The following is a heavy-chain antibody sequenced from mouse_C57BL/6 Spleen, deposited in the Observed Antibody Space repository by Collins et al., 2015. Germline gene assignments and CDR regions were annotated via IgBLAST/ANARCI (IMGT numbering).Heavy chain of an antibody. CDR2: IDPSDSET. D-gene: IGHD1-1*01. CDR1: GYTFTSYW. J-gene: IGHJ3*01. Sequence: QVQLQQPGAELVRPGSSAKLSCKASGYTFTSYWMHWVKQRPIQGLEWIGNIDPSDSETHYNQKFKDKATLTVDKSSSTAYMQLSGLTSEDSAVYYCARGVYYYGSWAYWGQGTLVTVSA. V-gene: IGHV1-52*01. CDR3: ARGVYYYGSWAY.